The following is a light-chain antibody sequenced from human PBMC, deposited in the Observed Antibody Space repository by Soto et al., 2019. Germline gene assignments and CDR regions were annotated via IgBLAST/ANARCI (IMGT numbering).Light chain of an antibody. CDR2: DVS. V-gene: IGLV2-11*01. J-gene: IGLJ2*01. Sequence: QSALTQPRSVSGSPGQSVTFSCTGTRSDVGGYNYVSWYQHHPGKAPKLMIYDVSKRPSGVPDRFSGSKSGNTASLTISGLQAEDEADYYCCSYAGSFTLIFGGGTQLTVL. CDR1: RSDVGGYNY. CDR3: CSYAGSFTLI.